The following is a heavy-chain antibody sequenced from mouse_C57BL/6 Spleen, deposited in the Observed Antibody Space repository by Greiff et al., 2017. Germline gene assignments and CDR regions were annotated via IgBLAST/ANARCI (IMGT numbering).Heavy chain of an antibody. CDR1: GYAFSSSW. CDR3: GRGIRLGYAMDY. V-gene: IGHV1-82*01. J-gene: IGHJ4*01. CDR2: IYPGDGDT. Sequence: QVQLKESGPELVKPGASVKISCKASGYAFSSSWMNWVKQRPGKGLEWIGRIYPGDGDTNYNGKFKGKATLTEDKSSSTAYMHRSSLTSEDSAVYFRGRGIRLGYAMDYWGQGTSVTVSS.